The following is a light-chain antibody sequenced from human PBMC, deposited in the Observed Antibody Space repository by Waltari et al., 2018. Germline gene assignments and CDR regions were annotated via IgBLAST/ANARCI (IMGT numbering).Light chain of an antibody. CDR2: KTS. CDR1: QSVNGW. Sequence: DIQMTQSPSTLSASLGDRVTISCRASQSVNGWLAWYQQIPGKAPKVLIYKTSRLQSGVPSRFSGSGSGTEFTLTISCLQPDDFATYYCQQYYTFPKTFGQGTKV. V-gene: IGKV1-5*03. CDR3: QQYYTFPKT. J-gene: IGKJ1*01.